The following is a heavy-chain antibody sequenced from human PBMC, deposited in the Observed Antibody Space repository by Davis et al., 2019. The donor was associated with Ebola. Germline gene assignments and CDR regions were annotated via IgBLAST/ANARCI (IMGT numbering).Heavy chain of an antibody. Sequence: GESLKISCAASGFTGSNAWMSWVRQAPGKGLEWVGRIKSKTDGGTTDYAAPVKGRFTIPRDDSKNTVYLQMNSPKTEDTAVYYCTTRTAVTDVHAFDTWGQGTMVTVSP. CDR2: IKSKTDGGTT. D-gene: IGHD6-19*01. V-gene: IGHV3-15*01. CDR1: GFTGSNAW. J-gene: IGHJ3*02. CDR3: TTRTAVTDVHAFDT.